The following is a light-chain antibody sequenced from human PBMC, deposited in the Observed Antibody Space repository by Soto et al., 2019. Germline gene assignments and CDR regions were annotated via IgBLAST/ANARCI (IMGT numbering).Light chain of an antibody. CDR3: MQGTHWPIT. V-gene: IGKV2-30*02. CDR1: QSLVHSDGIAY. CDR2: KVS. Sequence: DVVMTQSPLSLPVTLGQPASISCRSNQSLVHSDGIAYFSWFQQRPGRSPRRLIYKVSNRDSGVPARFSGSGSGTDFALKISRVEAEDVVVYYCMQGTHWPITCGQGTRLEIK. J-gene: IGKJ5*01.